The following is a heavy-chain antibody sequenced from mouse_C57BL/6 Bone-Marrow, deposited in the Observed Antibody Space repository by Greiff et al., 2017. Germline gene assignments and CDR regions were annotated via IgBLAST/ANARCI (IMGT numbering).Heavy chain of an antibody. D-gene: IGHD2-5*01. J-gene: IGHJ2*01. CDR3: ARHETIVTTKDY. CDR1: EYEFPSHD. V-gene: IGHV5-2*01. Sequence: DVQLQESGGGLVQPGESLKLSCESNEYEFPSHDMSWVRKTPEKRLELVAAINSDGGSTYYPDTMERRFIISRDNTKETLYLQMSSLRSEDTALYYCARHETIVTTKDYWGQGTTLTVSS. CDR2: INSDGGST.